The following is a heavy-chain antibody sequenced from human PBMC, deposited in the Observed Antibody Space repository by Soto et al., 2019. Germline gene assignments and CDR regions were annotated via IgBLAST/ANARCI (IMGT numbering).Heavy chain of an antibody. Sequence: QVQLVQSGAEMKKPGSSVKVSCQSSGGTFNTYAMNWVRQAPGQGPEWMGDISPMFGAANYAPKFQGRVTITADESTGTSYMQFSSLPSEDTALYFCAREVQVHTPAFVYWGQGTLVTVSS. V-gene: IGHV1-69*19. CDR3: AREVQVHTPAFVY. D-gene: IGHD3-10*01. CDR2: ISPMFGAA. CDR1: GGTFNTYA. J-gene: IGHJ4*02.